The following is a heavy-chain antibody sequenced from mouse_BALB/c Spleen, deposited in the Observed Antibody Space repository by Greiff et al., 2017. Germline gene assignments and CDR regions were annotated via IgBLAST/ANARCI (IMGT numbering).Heavy chain of an antibody. V-gene: IGHV1-54*03. D-gene: IGHD3-1*01. J-gene: IGHJ3*01. CDR2: INPGSGGT. Sequence: QVQLQQSGAELVRPGTSVKVSCKASGYAFTNYLIEWVKQRPGQGLEWIGVINPGSGGTNYNEKFKGKATLTADKSSSTAYMQLSSLTSDDSAVYFCARQLGLRDYWGQGTLVTVSA. CDR3: ARQLGLRDY. CDR1: GYAFTNYL.